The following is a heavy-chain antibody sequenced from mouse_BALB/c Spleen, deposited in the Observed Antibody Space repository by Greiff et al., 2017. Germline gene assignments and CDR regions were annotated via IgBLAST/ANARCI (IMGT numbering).Heavy chain of an antibody. Sequence: EVKLMESGGGLVQPGGSRKLSCAASGFTFSSFGMHWVRQAPEKGLEWVAYISSGSSTIYYADTVKGRFTISRDNPKNTLFLQMTSLRSEDTAMYYCARMGDWYFDVWGAGTTVTVSS. CDR3: ARMGDWYFDV. V-gene: IGHV5-17*02. CDR2: ISSGSSTI. CDR1: GFTFSSFG. J-gene: IGHJ1*01.